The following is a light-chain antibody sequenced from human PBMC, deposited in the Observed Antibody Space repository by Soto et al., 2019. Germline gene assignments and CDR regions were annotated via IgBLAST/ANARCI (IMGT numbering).Light chain of an antibody. J-gene: IGKJ4*01. Sequence: EIVLTQSPGTLSLSPGERATLSCWASQSISSNLAWYQQKAGQAPRLLIYGASSRATGIPDRFSGSGSGTDFTLTISRLEPEDFAVYYCQQYGSSPPGLTFGGGTKVDIK. V-gene: IGKV3-20*01. CDR1: QSISSN. CDR2: GAS. CDR3: QQYGSSPPGLT.